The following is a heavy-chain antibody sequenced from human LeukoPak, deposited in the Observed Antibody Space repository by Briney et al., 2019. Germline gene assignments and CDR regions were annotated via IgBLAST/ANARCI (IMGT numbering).Heavy chain of an antibody. J-gene: IGHJ6*03. Sequence: SETLSLTCTVSGYSISSGYHWGWIRQPPGKGLEWIGNIYRSGSTYYNPSPRSRVTISVDTSKNQFSLKLSSVTAADTAVYYCAREGKEFDSIGSRYFYYYMDVWGKGTTVTVSS. CDR1: GYSISSGYH. V-gene: IGHV4-38-2*02. CDR3: AREGKEFDSIGSRYFYYYMDV. D-gene: IGHD3-9*01. CDR2: IYRSGST.